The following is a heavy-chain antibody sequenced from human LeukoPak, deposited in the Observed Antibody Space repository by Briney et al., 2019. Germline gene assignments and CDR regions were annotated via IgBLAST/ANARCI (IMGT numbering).Heavy chain of an antibody. J-gene: IGHJ4*02. Sequence: SETLSLTCAVYGGSFSGYYWSWIRQPPGKGLEWIGEINHSGSTNYNSSLKSRVTISVDTSKNQFSLKLSSVTAADTAVYYCARGQGCSGGSCYFDIFDYWGQGTLVTVSS. CDR2: INHSGST. CDR1: GGSFSGYY. V-gene: IGHV4-34*01. CDR3: ARGQGCSGGSCYFDIFDY. D-gene: IGHD2-15*01.